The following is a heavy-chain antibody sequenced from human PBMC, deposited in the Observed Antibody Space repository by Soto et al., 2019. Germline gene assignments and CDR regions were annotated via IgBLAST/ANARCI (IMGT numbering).Heavy chain of an antibody. J-gene: IGHJ4*02. V-gene: IGHV4-31*03. CDR1: GGSISTVGHY. D-gene: IGHD1-1*01. CDR2: IYHTGST. Sequence: SLSLTCCVSGGSISTVGHYWTWIRQPPGKGLEWIGSIYHTGSTYYSKSLRSRLTMSVDTSKSQFSLRLSSVTAADTAVYYCARATGTLRSRNCDYWGQGSLVTVSS. CDR3: ARATGTLRSRNCDY.